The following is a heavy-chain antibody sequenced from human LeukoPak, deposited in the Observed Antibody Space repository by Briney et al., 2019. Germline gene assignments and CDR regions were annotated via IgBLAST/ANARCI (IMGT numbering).Heavy chain of an antibody. CDR1: GASISSGNYY. Sequence: SETLSLTCTVSGASISSGNYYWSWIRQPAGKGLEWIGRVHTSVGTNYNPSFKSRVTISLDTSKNQFSLRLTSVTAADTAMYYCARGVSLVRGMWFDPWGQGTLVTVSS. D-gene: IGHD3-10*01. CDR3: ARGVSLVRGMWFDP. J-gene: IGHJ5*02. V-gene: IGHV4-61*02. CDR2: VHTSVGT.